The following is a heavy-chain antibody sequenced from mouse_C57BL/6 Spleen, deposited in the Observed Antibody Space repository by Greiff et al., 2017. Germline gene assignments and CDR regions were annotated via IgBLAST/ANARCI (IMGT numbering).Heavy chain of an antibody. Sequence: EVKLVESGGDLVKPGGSLKLSCAASGFTFSSYGMSWVRQTPDKRLEWVATISSGGSYTYYPDSVKGRFTIARDTATNTLYLQMSSLKSEDTAMYYCARHDAMDYWGQGTSVTVSS. CDR1: GFTFSSYG. J-gene: IGHJ4*01. CDR2: ISSGGSYT. CDR3: ARHDAMDY. V-gene: IGHV5-6*01.